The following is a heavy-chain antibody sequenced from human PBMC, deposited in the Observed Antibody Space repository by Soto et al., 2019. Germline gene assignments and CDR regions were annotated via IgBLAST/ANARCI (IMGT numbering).Heavy chain of an antibody. V-gene: IGHV1-69*19. Sequence: QVQLVQSGAEMKKPESSVKVSCQSSGGTFNTYAMNWVRQAPGQGPEWMGDISPMFGAANYAPKFQGRVTIAADESTGTSYMQSSSLTSEDTALYFCAREVQVHTPAFVYWGQGTLVTVSS. J-gene: IGHJ4*02. CDR2: ISPMFGAA. D-gene: IGHD3-10*01. CDR3: AREVQVHTPAFVY. CDR1: GGTFNTYA.